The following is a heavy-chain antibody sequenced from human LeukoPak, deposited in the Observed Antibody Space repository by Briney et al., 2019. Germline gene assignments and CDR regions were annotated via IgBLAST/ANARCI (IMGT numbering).Heavy chain of an antibody. CDR3: ARDPYDFWSGIYYYGMDV. D-gene: IGHD3-3*01. Sequence: GGSLRLSCAASGFTVSSNYMSWVRQAPGKGLEWVSVIYSGGSTYYADSVKGRFTISRDNSKNTLYLQMNSLRAEDTAVYYCARDPYDFWSGIYYYGMDVGGQGTTVTVSS. V-gene: IGHV3-66*01. J-gene: IGHJ6*02. CDR1: GFTVSSNY. CDR2: IYSGGST.